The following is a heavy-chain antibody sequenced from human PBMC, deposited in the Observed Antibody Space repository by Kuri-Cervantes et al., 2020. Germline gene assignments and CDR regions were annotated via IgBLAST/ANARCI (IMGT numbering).Heavy chain of an antibody. CDR1: GFTFSSYA. Sequence: GESLKISCAASGFTFSSYAMHWVRQAPGKGLEWVAVISYDGSNKYYADSVKGRFTISRDNSKNTLSLQADSLRGDDTAVYYCARGNYYDFWSGYSRYIQYYFDDWGQGTLVTVSS. V-gene: IGHV3-30-3*01. D-gene: IGHD3-3*01. CDR3: ARGNYYDFWSGYSRYIQYYFDD. CDR2: ISYDGSNK. J-gene: IGHJ4*02.